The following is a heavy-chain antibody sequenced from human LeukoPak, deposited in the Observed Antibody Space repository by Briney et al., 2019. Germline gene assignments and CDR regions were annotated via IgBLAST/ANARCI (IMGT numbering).Heavy chain of an antibody. D-gene: IGHD3-10*01. CDR2: ISGNGEST. CDR1: GFTFSRHS. CDR3: VRNYYATNADYDY. Sequence: GGSLRLSCSASGFTFSRHSMNWVRQAPGKGLEYVSAISGNGESTYYADSVKDRFSISRDNSKNTLYLQMRSLRDEDTAVYYCVRNYYATNADYDYWGQGTLVTVSS. V-gene: IGHV3-64D*06. J-gene: IGHJ4*02.